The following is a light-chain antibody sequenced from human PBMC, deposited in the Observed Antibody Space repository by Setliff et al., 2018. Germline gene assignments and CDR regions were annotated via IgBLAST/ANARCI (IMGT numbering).Light chain of an antibody. CDR1: SSDVGAYNY. J-gene: IGLJ1*01. Sequence: ALAQPPSASGSPGQSLTISCTGTSSDVGAYNYVSWYQQHPGKAPKLMIYEVTKRPSGVPDRFSGSKSGNTASLTVSGLQADDEADYYCSSYAASYNPYVFGTGTKV. CDR3: SSYAASYNPYV. V-gene: IGLV2-8*01. CDR2: EVT.